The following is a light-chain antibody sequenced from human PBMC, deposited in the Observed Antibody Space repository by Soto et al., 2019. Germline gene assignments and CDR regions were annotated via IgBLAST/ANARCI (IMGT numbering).Light chain of an antibody. Sequence: QSVLTQPASVSGSPGQSITISCTGTSSDVGGYDYVSWYQQHPGKVPKLMIYEVNNRPSGVSIRFSGSKSGNTASLTISGLQTEDEADYYCSSYTATIPHVFGTGTKV. V-gene: IGLV2-14*01. CDR1: SSDVGGYDY. CDR3: SSYTATIPHV. CDR2: EVN. J-gene: IGLJ1*01.